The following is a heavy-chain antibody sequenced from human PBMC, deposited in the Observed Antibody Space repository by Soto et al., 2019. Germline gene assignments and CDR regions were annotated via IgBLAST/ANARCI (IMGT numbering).Heavy chain of an antibody. V-gene: IGHV2-5*01. Sequence: SGPTLVNPTQTLSLTCAFSGFSLDTNGVGVGWIRQPPGKALEWLALVYWNDDKRFSPSLWGRITITKDTSNNQVVLTMTNVGPDDTATYYCDNTEGAPSGWYGWFETLGPGILVAASS. CDR1: GFSLDTNGVG. D-gene: IGHD6-19*01. J-gene: IGHJ5*02. CDR2: VYWNDDK. CDR3: DNTEGAPSGWYGWFET.